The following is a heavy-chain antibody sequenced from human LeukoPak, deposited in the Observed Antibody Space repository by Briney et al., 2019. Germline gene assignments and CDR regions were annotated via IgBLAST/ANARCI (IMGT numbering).Heavy chain of an antibody. Sequence: GSLRLSCSASGFTFSSYAMHWVRQAPGKGLEYVSAISSNGGSTYYADPVKGRFTISRDNSKNTLYLQMSSLRAEDTAVYYCVKDPSSSGGDYWGQGTLVTVSS. CDR3: VKDPSSSGGDY. CDR2: ISSNGGST. D-gene: IGHD6-19*01. J-gene: IGHJ4*02. V-gene: IGHV3-64D*06. CDR1: GFTFSSYA.